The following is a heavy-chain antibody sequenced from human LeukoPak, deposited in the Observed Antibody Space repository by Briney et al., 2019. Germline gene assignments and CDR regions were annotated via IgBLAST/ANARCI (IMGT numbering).Heavy chain of an antibody. J-gene: IGHJ4*02. CDR2: INHSGST. CDR3: ARESVTRNYDY. CDR1: GGSISSGGYY. V-gene: IGHV4-34*01. D-gene: IGHD4-11*01. Sequence: SETLSLTCAVSGGSISSGGYYWSWIRQPPGKGLEWIGEINHSGSTNYNPSLKSRVTISVDTSKNQFSLKLSSVTAADTAVYYCARESVTRNYDYWGQGTLVTVSS.